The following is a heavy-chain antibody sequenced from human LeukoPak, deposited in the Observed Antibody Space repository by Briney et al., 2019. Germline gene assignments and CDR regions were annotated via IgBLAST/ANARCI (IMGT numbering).Heavy chain of an antibody. J-gene: IGHJ6*02. CDR3: ARDPVGTTGFYGLDV. CDR1: GFAFSHYS. CDR2: ISSSRSYI. D-gene: IGHD1-26*01. V-gene: IGHV3-21*01. Sequence: GGSLRLSCGASGFAFSHYSMNWVRQAPGRGLEWVSSISSSRSYIYYADSVKGRFTISRDNAKNSLYLQMNSLRAQDTAVYYCARDPVGTTGFYGLDVWGQGTTVTVSS.